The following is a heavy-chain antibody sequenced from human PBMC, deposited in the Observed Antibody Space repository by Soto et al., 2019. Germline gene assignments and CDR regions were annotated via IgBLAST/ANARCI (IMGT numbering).Heavy chain of an antibody. D-gene: IGHD6-19*01. Sequence: GGSLRLSCAASGFTFSNYSMNWVRQAPGKGLEWVSYISGSSSTIYYADSVKGRFTISRDNAKNSLYLQMNSLRAEDTAVYYCARDFRSGQWLIHCFDYWGQGTLVTVSS. J-gene: IGHJ4*02. V-gene: IGHV3-48*01. CDR2: ISGSSSTI. CDR1: GFTFSNYS. CDR3: ARDFRSGQWLIHCFDY.